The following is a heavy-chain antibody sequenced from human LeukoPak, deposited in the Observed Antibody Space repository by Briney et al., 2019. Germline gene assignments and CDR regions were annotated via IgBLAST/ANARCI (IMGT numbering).Heavy chain of an antibody. CDR2: IYHSGST. J-gene: IGHJ4*02. CDR1: GYSISSGYY. CDR3: ARVDSSGRTRDY. D-gene: IGHD6-19*01. Sequence: KSSETLSLTCTVSGYSISSGYYWGWIRQPPGKGLEWIGSIYHSGSTYYNPSLKSRVTISVDTSKNQFSLKLSSVTAADTAVYYCARVDSSGRTRDYWGQGTLVTVSS. V-gene: IGHV4-38-2*02.